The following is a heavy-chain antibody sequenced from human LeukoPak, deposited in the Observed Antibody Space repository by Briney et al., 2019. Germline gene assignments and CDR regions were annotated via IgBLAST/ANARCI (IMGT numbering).Heavy chain of an antibody. Sequence: SETLSLTCTVSGGSVRSYYWTWLRQSAGKGLEWIGRIYHDGKSDSSLSLKSRVIMSIDTSKNQFSLNLHSVTAADTAVYYCANLRAGGRDILTGYSNYWGQGTLVTVSS. J-gene: IGHJ4*02. CDR2: IYHDGKS. CDR3: ANLRAGGRDILTGYSNY. V-gene: IGHV4-4*07. D-gene: IGHD3-9*01. CDR1: GGSVRSYY.